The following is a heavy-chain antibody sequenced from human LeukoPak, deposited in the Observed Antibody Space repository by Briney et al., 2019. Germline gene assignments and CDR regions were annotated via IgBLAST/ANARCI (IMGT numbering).Heavy chain of an antibody. CDR1: GYTFTSYD. V-gene: IGHV1-8*03. D-gene: IGHD5-18*01. Sequence: GASAKVSCKASGYTFTSYDINWVRQATGQGLEWMGWMNPNSGNTGYAQKFQGRVTITRNTSISTAYMELSSLRSEDTAVYYCARGLKIRGYSYGYGYYYYMDVWGKGTTVTVSS. CDR3: ARGLKIRGYSYGYGYYYYMDV. J-gene: IGHJ6*03. CDR2: MNPNSGNT.